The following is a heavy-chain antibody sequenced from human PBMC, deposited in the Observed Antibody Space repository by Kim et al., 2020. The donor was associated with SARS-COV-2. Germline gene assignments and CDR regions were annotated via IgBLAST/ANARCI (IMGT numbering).Heavy chain of an antibody. D-gene: IGHD3-9*01. V-gene: IGHV4-59*01. Sequence: SETLSLTCTVAGGSISSDDLSGVWKPPVNGLAGIGYSYDSGSTNYKPSLKRRVTIPVETSKNQFSLKMSSVTAADTAVYYCARESRRYFDWLLTSTHAAFDIWGHVTMVTVSS. CDR3: ARESRRYFDWLLTSTHAAFDI. CDR2: SYDSGST. J-gene: IGHJ3*02. CDR1: GGSISSDD.